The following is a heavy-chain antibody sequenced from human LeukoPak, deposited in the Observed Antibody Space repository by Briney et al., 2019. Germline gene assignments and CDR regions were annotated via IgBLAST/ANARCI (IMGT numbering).Heavy chain of an antibody. J-gene: IGHJ6*03. Sequence: PGGSLRLSCAASGFTFSHSAMSWVRQAPGKGLEWVSEIYSDGSTYYAASVKGRFSISRDNSKNTVYLQMSSLRAEDTAVYYCARVGSPAARNYYYYYYMDVWGKGTTVTVSS. CDR2: IYSDGST. CDR1: GFTFSHSA. D-gene: IGHD2-15*01. V-gene: IGHV3-66*01. CDR3: ARVGSPAARNYYYYYYMDV.